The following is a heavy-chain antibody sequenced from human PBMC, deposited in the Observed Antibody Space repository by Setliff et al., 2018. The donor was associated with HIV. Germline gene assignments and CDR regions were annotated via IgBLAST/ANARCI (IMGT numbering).Heavy chain of an antibody. CDR2: IYTSGSN. CDR3: TTTNYYEISGYYYYYMDV. Sequence: SETLSLTCSVSRGSISSGSYYWSWIRQPAGKGLEWIGRIYTSGSNNYNPSLKSRVTISVDMSKKQSSLELSSVTAADTAVYYCTTTNYYEISGYYYYYMDVWGKGTTVTVSS. J-gene: IGHJ6*03. CDR1: RGSISSGSYY. D-gene: IGHD3-22*01. V-gene: IGHV4-61*02.